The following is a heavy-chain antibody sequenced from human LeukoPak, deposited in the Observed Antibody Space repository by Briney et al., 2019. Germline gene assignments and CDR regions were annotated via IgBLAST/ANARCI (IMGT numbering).Heavy chain of an antibody. D-gene: IGHD5-18*01. CDR1: GYTFTSYH. V-gene: IGHV1-46*01. Sequence: GASVKVSCKASGYTFTSYHIHWVRQAPGQGLEWMAIVNPSGDSSRYAQKFQGRVTMTRDTSTNTVYMELSSLRSEDTAVYYCARDSRGYSYGWRQWGQGTLVTVSS. J-gene: IGHJ4*02. CDR3: ARDSRGYSYGWRQ. CDR2: VNPSGDSS.